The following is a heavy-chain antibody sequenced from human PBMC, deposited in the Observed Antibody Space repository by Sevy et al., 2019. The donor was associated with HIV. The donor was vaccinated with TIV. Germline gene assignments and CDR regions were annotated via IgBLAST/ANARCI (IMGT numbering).Heavy chain of an antibody. CDR3: ARDRPTLNYHASSGYNYYFDS. CDR1: GFTFSSYN. CDR2: ITGDSSYM. D-gene: IGHD3-22*01. J-gene: IGHJ4*02. Sequence: GGSLRLSCAASGFTFSSYNMNWVRQAPGKGLEWISSITGDSSYMYDAVSVKGRFTISRDNAKNSLYLRMNGLRAEDTAVYYCARDRPTLNYHASSGYNYYFDSWGQGTLVTVSS. V-gene: IGHV3-21*01.